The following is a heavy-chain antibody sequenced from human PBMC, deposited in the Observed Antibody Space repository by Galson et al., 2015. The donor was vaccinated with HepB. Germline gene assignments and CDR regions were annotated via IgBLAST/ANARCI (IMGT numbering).Heavy chain of an antibody. J-gene: IGHJ4*02. V-gene: IGHV1-3*01. CDR1: GYTSTSYA. Sequence: SVKVSCKASGYTSTSYAMHWVRQAPGQRLEWMGWINAGNGNTKYSQKFQGRVTITRDTSASTAYMELSSLRSEDTAVYYCARDHSGWYGPPSFDYWGQGTLVTVSS. D-gene: IGHD6-19*01. CDR2: INAGNGNT. CDR3: ARDHSGWYGPPSFDY.